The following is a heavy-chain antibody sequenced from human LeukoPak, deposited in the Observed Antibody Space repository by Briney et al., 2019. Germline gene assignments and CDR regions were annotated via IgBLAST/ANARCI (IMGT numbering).Heavy chain of an antibody. CDR1: GGSISSFY. D-gene: IGHD6-13*01. Sequence: SETLSLTCTVSGGSISSFYWSWIRQPPGKGLEWIGEINHSGSTNYNPSLKSRLTISVDTSKNQFSLKLSSVTAADTAVYYCARGAPSVSVDGMRDAFDIWGQGTMVTVSS. J-gene: IGHJ3*02. CDR2: INHSGST. CDR3: ARGAPSVSVDGMRDAFDI. V-gene: IGHV4-34*01.